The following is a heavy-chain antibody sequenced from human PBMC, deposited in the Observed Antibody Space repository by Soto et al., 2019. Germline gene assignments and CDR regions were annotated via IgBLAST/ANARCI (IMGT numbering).Heavy chain of an antibody. Sequence: EVQLVESGGGLVQPGGSLRLSCAASGFTVSSNYMSWVRQAPGKGLEWVSVIYSGGSTYYADSVKGRFTISRDNSKNTRHRQMNPRRAENGAVYYGGGELVYATPATPDAFDIWGQGTMVTVSS. D-gene: IGHD2-8*01. CDR2: IYSGGST. J-gene: IGHJ3*02. CDR3: GGELVYATPATPDAFDI. V-gene: IGHV3-66*01. CDR1: GFTVSSNY.